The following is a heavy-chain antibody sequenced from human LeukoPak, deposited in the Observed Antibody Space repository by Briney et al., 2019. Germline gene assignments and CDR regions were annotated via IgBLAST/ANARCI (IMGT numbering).Heavy chain of an antibody. J-gene: IGHJ1*01. CDR2: VDPEDGET. CDR3: ASPMIVVDFAEHFQH. CDR1: GYTFTDYY. V-gene: IGHV1-69-2*01. Sequence: ASVKVSCKASGYTFTDYYMHWVQQAPGKGLEWMGRVDPEDGETIYAEKFQGRVTITADTSTDTAYMELSSLRSEDTAVYYCASPMIVVDFAEHFQHWGQGTLVTVSS. D-gene: IGHD3-22*01.